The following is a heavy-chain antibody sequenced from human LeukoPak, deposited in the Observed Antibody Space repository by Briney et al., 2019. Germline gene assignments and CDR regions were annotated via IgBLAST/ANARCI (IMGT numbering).Heavy chain of an antibody. D-gene: IGHD3-22*01. CDR3: ARHAPGYSSGRFDP. CDR1: GAPVRDFY. CDR2: TSYSGDA. J-gene: IGHJ5*02. V-gene: IGHV4-59*08. Sequence: PSETLSLTCSVSGAPVRDFYRSWIRQPPGKGMEWIAYTSYSGDADYNPSLRSRVAMSIDTTNNQFSLRLTSVTAADTAVYYCARHAPGYSSGRFDPCGQGILVTVSS.